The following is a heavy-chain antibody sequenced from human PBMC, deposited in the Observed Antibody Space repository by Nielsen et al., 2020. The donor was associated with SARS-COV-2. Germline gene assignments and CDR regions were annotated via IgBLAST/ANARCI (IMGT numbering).Heavy chain of an antibody. J-gene: IGHJ6*02. D-gene: IGHD3-3*01. CDR1: GGSISSYY. CDR3: ARVGSGYYTGSPDYYYYGMDV. V-gene: IGHV4-4*07. CDR2: IYTSGST. Sequence: SETLSLTCTVSGGSISSYYWSWIRQPAGKGLEWIGRIYTSGSTNYNPSLKSRVTMSVDTSKNQFSLKLSSVTAADTAVYYCARVGSGYYTGSPDYYYYGMDVWGQGTTVTVSS.